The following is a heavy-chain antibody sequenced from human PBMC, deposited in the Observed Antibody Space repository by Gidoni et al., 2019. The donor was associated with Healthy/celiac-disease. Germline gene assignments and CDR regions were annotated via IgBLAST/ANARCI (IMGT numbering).Heavy chain of an antibody. J-gene: IGHJ6*02. CDR1: GFTFDDYT. V-gene: IGHV3-43*01. D-gene: IGHD2-15*01. CDR2: ISWDGGST. Sequence: EVQLVESGGVVVQPGGSLRLSCAASGFTFDDYTMHWVRQAPGKGLEWVSLISWDGGSTYYADSVKGRFTISRDNSKNSLYLQMNSLRTEDTALYYCAKDIGGGSFGSYGMDVWGQGTTVTVSS. CDR3: AKDIGGGSFGSYGMDV.